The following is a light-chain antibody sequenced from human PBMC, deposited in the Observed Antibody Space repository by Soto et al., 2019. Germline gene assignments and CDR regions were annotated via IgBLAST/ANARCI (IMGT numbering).Light chain of an antibody. CDR3: AAWDDRLRGYV. CDR2: YSN. V-gene: IGLV1-47*01. J-gene: IGLJ1*01. Sequence: QSVLTQSASASGTPGQRGTNSCSGGTPNIGTNAVYWFQLLPGTAPKLLIYYSNHRPSGTSDRFSGSKSGTSASLAISGLRPEDEADYYCAAWDDRLRGYVFATGTKAPS. CDR1: TPNIGTNA.